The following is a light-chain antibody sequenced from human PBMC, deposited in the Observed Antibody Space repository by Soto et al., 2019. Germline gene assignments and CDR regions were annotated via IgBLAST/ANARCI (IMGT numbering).Light chain of an antibody. Sequence: DIQMTQSPSSLSASVGDRVTITCRASLTIGDSLSRFQQKAGKPPTLLIYGASALQSGVPARFSGSGSGTDFTLTISNMQREDFATYYCLQTYNLPRTFGQGTKVDIK. CDR3: LQTYNLPRT. J-gene: IGKJ1*01. V-gene: IGKV1-39*01. CDR2: GAS. CDR1: LTIGDS.